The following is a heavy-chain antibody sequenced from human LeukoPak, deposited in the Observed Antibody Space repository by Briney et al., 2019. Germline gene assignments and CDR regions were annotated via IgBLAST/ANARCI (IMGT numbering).Heavy chain of an antibody. V-gene: IGHV4-59*01. Sequence: KPSETLSLTCTVSGGSISSYYWSWIRQPPGKGLEWIGYIYYSGSTNHNPSLKSRVTISVDTSKNQFSLKLSSVTAADTAVYYCARDALLAFDIWGQGTMVTVSS. J-gene: IGHJ3*02. CDR1: GGSISSYY. CDR3: ARDALLAFDI. CDR2: IYYSGST.